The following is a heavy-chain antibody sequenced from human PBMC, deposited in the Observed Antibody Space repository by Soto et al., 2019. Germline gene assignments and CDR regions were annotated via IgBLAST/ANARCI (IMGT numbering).Heavy chain of an antibody. D-gene: IGHD6-19*01. CDR1: GFTFSSYA. CDR2: ISGSGGST. J-gene: IGHJ4*02. Sequence: EVQLLESGGGLVQPGGSLRLSCAASGFTFSSYAMNWVRQAPGKGLEWVSVISGSGGSTYYADSVKGRFTISRDNSKNTLYLQMNSLRAEDTAVDYCARRSSGWCFDYWGQGTLVTVSS. V-gene: IGHV3-23*01. CDR3: ARRSSGWCFDY.